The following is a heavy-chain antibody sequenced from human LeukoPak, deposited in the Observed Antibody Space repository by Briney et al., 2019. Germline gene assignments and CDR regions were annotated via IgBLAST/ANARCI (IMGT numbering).Heavy chain of an antibody. CDR1: GFTFSSYT. CDR3: ARVPAAAGHGELDY. D-gene: IGHD6-13*01. V-gene: IGHV3-21*01. J-gene: IGHJ4*02. Sequence: PGGSLRLSCAASGFTFSSYTMNWVRQAPGKGLEWVSSISSSSSYIYYADSVKGRFTISRDNAKNSLYLQMNSLRAEDTAVYYCARVPAAAGHGELDYWGQGTLVTVSS. CDR2: ISSSSSYI.